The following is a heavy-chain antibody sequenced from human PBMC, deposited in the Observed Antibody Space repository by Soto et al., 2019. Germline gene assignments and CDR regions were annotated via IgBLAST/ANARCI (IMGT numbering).Heavy chain of an antibody. CDR2: ISTSGSTK. CDR3: ALSLTYCGGDCHSDY. Sequence: GGSLRLSCAASGFTLSIYEMNWVRQAPGKGLEWVSYISTSGSTKSYADSVKGRFTISRDNAKNSLYLQMNSLRAEDTAVYYCALSLTYCGGDCHSDYWGQGTLVTVSS. CDR1: GFTLSIYE. D-gene: IGHD2-21*02. V-gene: IGHV3-48*03. J-gene: IGHJ4*02.